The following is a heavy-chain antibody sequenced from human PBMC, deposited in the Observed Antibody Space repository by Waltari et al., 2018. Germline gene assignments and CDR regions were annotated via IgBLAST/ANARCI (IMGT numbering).Heavy chain of an antibody. CDR2: INRNNGNT. CDR1: GYTFPRHS. Sequence: QVQLVQSGTEVMKPGASVKVSCKASGYTFPRHSITWGRQAPGQGPEWLGWINRNNGNTKFAQKFQGRVSLTTDTSTSTAYMDLRSLTSDDTAVYYCARDYCSGDGCSLDCWGQGTLVTVSS. D-gene: IGHD2-15*01. V-gene: IGHV1-18*04. CDR3: ARDYCSGDGCSLDC. J-gene: IGHJ4*02.